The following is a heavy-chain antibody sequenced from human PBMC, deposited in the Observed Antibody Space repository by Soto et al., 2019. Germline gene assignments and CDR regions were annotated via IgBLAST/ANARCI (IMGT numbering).Heavy chain of an antibody. V-gene: IGHV3-23*01. Sequence: EVQLLESGGGLVQPGGSLRLSCAASGFSFSRYAMSWVRQAPGKGLEWVSVIRGGGGGTNYADSVKGRFTISRDNSKDTLYLQMNSLRAEDTAVYYCAKSGSTLVDYYFYMDVWGQGATVTVSS. D-gene: IGHD2-15*01. CDR3: AKSGSTLVDYYFYMDV. CDR2: IRGGGGGT. J-gene: IGHJ6*03. CDR1: GFSFSRYA.